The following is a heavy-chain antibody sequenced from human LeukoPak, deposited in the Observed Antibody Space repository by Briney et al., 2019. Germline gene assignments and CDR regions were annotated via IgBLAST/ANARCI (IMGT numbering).Heavy chain of an antibody. CDR3: ARGNHKPNYYGSGSVFDY. D-gene: IGHD3-10*01. V-gene: IGHV3-21*01. J-gene: IGHJ4*02. CDR1: GFSFSDYG. CDR2: ISSTSSYI. Sequence: PGGSLRLSCATSGFSFSDYGMHWVRQAPGKGLEWVSSISSTSSYIYYADSVKGRFTISRDNAKNSLYLQMNSLRAEDTAVYYCARGNHKPNYYGSGSVFDYWGQGTLVTVSS.